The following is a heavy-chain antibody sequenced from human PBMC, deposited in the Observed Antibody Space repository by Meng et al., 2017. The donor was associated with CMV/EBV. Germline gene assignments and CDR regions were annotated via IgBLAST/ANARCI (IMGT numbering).Heavy chain of an antibody. CDR3: ANAVVRYNWFDP. CDR2: INPSGGST. Sequence: ASVKVSCKASGYTFTSYYMHWVRQAPGQGLEWMGIINPSGGSTSYAQKFQGRVTMTRDTSTSTVYMELSSLRSEETAVYYCANAVVRYNWFDPWGQGTLVTVSS. J-gene: IGHJ5*02. CDR1: GYTFTSYY. D-gene: IGHD4-23*01. V-gene: IGHV1-46*01.